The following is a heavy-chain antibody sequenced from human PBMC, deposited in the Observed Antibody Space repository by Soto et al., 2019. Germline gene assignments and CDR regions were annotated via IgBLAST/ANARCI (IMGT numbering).Heavy chain of an antibody. Sequence: SETLSLTCTVSGGSISSSSYYWGWIRQPPGKGLEWIGSIYYSGSTYYNPSLKSRVAISVDTSKNQFSLKLSSVTAADTAVYYCARMVPASLFDYWGQGTLVTVS. CDR1: GGSISSSSYY. CDR2: IYYSGST. V-gene: IGHV4-39*01. D-gene: IGHD2-8*01. J-gene: IGHJ4*02. CDR3: ARMVPASLFDY.